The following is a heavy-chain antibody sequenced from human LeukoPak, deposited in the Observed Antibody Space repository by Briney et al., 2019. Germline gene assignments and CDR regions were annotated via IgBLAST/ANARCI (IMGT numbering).Heavy chain of an antibody. Sequence: SQTLSLTCTVSGGSISSGSYYWRWIRQPAGRGLEWIGRSYTSGSTNYNPSLKSRVTISVDTSKNQFSLKLSSVTAADTAVYYCARGGRGVQYYYDSTGHFDLWGRGTLVTVSS. V-gene: IGHV4-61*02. CDR3: ARGGRGVQYYYDSTGHFDL. CDR1: GGSISSGSYY. D-gene: IGHD3-22*01. CDR2: SYTSGST. J-gene: IGHJ2*01.